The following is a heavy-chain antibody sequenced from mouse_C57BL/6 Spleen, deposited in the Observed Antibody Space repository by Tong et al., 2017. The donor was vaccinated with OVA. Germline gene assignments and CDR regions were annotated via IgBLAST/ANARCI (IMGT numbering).Heavy chain of an antibody. D-gene: IGHD1-1*01. CDR3: ARSGIGYYGSSYYWYFDV. Sequence: VQLQESGPELVKPGASVKLSCKASGYTFTSYDINWVKQRPGQGLEWIGEIDPSDSYTNYNQKFKGKATLTVDKSSSTAYMQLSSLTSEDSAVYYCARSGIGYYGSSYYWYFDVWGTGTTVTVSS. V-gene: IGHV1-69*02. J-gene: IGHJ1*03. CDR1: GYTFTSYD. CDR2: IDPSDSYT.